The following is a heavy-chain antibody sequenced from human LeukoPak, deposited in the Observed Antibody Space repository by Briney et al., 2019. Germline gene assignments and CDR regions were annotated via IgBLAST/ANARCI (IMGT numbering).Heavy chain of an antibody. CDR2: IIPILGIA. V-gene: IGHV1-69*04. CDR1: GGTFSSYA. D-gene: IGHD3-10*01. CDR3: ARDYGFGELLHYYGMDV. Sequence: ASVKVSCKASGGTFSSYAISWVRQAPGQGLEWMGRIIPILGIANYAQKFQGRVTITADKSTSTAYMELSSLRSEDTAVYYCARDYGFGELLHYYGMDVWGQGTTVTVSS. J-gene: IGHJ6*02.